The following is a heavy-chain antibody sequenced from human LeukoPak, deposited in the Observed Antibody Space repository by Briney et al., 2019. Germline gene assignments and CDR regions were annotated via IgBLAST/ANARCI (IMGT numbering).Heavy chain of an antibody. V-gene: IGHV3-21*01. J-gene: IGHJ4*02. D-gene: IGHD3-3*01. CDR2: ISSSSSSYI. Sequence: GGSLRLSCAASGFTFSSYSMNWVRQAPGKGLEWVSSISSSSSSYIYYADSVKGRFTISRDNAKNSLYLQMNSLRAKDTAVYYCARDYPHWEGTIFGVVIWEAGGFDYWGQGTLVTVSS. CDR3: ARDYPHWEGTIFGVVIWEAGGFDY. CDR1: GFTFSSYS.